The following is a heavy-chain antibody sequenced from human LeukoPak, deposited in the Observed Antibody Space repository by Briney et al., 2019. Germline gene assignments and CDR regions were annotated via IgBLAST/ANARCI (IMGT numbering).Heavy chain of an antibody. D-gene: IGHD4-17*01. CDR3: ARGYGDYPYYYGMDV. J-gene: IGHJ6*02. CDR2: IIPIFGTA. CDR1: GGTFSSYA. Sequence: SVKVSCKASGGTFSSYATSWVRQAPGQGLEWMGGIIPIFGTANYAQKFPGRVTITADESTSTAYMELSSLRSEDTAVYYCARGYGDYPYYYGMDVWGQGTTVTVSS. V-gene: IGHV1-69*13.